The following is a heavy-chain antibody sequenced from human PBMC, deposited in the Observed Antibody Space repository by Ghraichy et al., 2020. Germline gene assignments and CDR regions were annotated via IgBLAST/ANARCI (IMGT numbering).Heavy chain of an antibody. CDR3: ASQPFRLATTVIEY. V-gene: IGHV3-30*01. D-gene: IGHD1/OR15-1a*01. Sequence: SVKGRFTISRDNSKNTQYLQMNSLRPDDTAVYYCASQPFRLATTVIEYWGQGTLVTVSS. J-gene: IGHJ4*02.